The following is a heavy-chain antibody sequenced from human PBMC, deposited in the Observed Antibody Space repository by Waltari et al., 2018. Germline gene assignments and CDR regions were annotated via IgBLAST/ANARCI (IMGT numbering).Heavy chain of an antibody. CDR1: GYSINSDSY. CDR2: IYHSGNT. V-gene: IGHV4-38-2*02. Sequence: QVQLQESGPGLVKSSETLSLTCTVSGYSINSDSYWGWIRQPPGKGLEWIGSIYHSGNTYYNLSFKSRVTLSLDTSKNQFSLSLSSVTAADTAVYYCVRGTYNQPSNWGQGTLVTVSS. CDR3: VRGTYNQPSN. D-gene: IGHD1-1*01. J-gene: IGHJ4*02.